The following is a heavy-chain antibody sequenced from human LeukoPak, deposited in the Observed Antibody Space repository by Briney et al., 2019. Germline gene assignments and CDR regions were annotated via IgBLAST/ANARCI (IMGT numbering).Heavy chain of an antibody. D-gene: IGHD2-21*01. CDR3: ARGWGSLYYFDY. CDR1: GFTFSSYG. Sequence: GGSLRLSCAASGFTFSSYGMHWVRQAPGKGLEWVAFIRYDGSNKYYADSVKGRFTISRDNSKNTLYLQMNSLRAEDTAVYYCARGWGSLYYFDYWGQGTLVTVSS. V-gene: IGHV3-30*02. CDR2: IRYDGSNK. J-gene: IGHJ4*02.